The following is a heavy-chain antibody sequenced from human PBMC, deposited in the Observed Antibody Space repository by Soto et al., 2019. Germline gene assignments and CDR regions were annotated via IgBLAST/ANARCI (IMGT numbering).Heavy chain of an antibody. CDR3: ARDQGIGASGPFDY. D-gene: IGHD6-13*01. CDR2: IYYSGNT. J-gene: IGHJ4*02. Sequence: QVQLQESGPGLIKPSETLSLTCTVSGDSISSYYWSWIRQPPGKGLEWIGFIYYSGNTNYNPSLKNRVTMSIDTSKNQFSLKLSSVTAADTAVYYCARDQGIGASGPFDYWGLGSLVTVSS. CDR1: GDSISSYY. V-gene: IGHV4-59*01.